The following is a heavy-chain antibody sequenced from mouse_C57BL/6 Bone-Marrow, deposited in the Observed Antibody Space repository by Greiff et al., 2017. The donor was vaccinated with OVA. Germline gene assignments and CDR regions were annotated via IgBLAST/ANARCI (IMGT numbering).Heavy chain of an antibody. CDR2: IYPRSGNT. V-gene: IGHV1-81*01. CDR1: GYTFTSYG. CDR3: ARWDFISPYAMDY. J-gene: IGHJ4*01. Sequence: QVQLQQSGAELARPGASVKLSCKASGYTFTSYGISWVKQRTGQGLEWIGEIYPRSGNTYYNEKFKGKATLTADKSSSTAYMELRSLTSEDSAVYFCARWDFISPYAMDYWGQGTSVTVSS. D-gene: IGHD1-1*01.